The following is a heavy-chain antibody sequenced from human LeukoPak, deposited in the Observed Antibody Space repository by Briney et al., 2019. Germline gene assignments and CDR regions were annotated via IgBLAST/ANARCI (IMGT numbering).Heavy chain of an antibody. CDR3: ARAYSGYDRGAFDI. D-gene: IGHD5-12*01. J-gene: IGHJ3*02. CDR2: LSGTGDST. Sequence: GGSLRLSCAASGFTFSSYAMSWVRQAPGKGLECVSSLSGTGDSTYYADSVKGRFTISRDNSKNTLYLQMNSLRAEDTALYHYARAYSGYDRGAFDIWGQGTLVTVSS. CDR1: GFTFSSYA. V-gene: IGHV3-23*01.